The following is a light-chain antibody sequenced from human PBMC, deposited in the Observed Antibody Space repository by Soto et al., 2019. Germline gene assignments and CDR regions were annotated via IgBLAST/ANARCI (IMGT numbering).Light chain of an antibody. CDR3: SSYTSSSTLLYV. CDR1: SSDVGGYNY. CDR2: EVS. V-gene: IGLV2-14*01. J-gene: IGLJ1*01. Sequence: QSALAQPASVSGSPGQSITISCTGTSSDVGGYNYVSWYQQPPGKAPKLMIYEVSNRPSGVSNRFSGSKSGNTASLTIYGLQAEDEAHYYCSSYTSSSTLLYVFGTGTKVTVL.